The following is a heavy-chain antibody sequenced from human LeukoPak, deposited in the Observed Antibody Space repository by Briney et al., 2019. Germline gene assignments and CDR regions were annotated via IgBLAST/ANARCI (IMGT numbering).Heavy chain of an antibody. J-gene: IGHJ6*03. Sequence: ASVKVSCKASGYTFTNYYMHWVRQAPGQGLEWMGIINPSGGSTSYAQKFQGRVTMTRDTSTSTVYMELSSLRSEDTAVYYCAREQRQGARTYYDFFYYYYMDVWGKGTTVTVSS. CDR2: INPSGGST. D-gene: IGHD3-3*01. V-gene: IGHV1-46*01. CDR1: GYTFTNYY. CDR3: AREQRQGARTYYDFFYYYYMDV.